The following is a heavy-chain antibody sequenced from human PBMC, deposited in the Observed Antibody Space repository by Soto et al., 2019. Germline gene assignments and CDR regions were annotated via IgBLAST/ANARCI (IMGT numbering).Heavy chain of an antibody. Sequence: EVQLVESGGGLVQPGGSLRLSCAASGFTFSSYSMNWVRQAPGKGLEWVSYISSSSSTIYYADSVKGRFTISRDNAKNSLYLQMNSLRAEDTAVYYCARVPVTTYFEYFQHWGQGTLVTVSS. J-gene: IGHJ1*01. CDR2: ISSSSSTI. D-gene: IGHD4-17*01. CDR1: GFTFSSYS. CDR3: ARVPVTTYFEYFQH. V-gene: IGHV3-48*01.